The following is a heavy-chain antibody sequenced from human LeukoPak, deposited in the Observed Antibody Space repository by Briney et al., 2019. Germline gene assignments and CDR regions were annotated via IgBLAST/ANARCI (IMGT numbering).Heavy chain of an antibody. J-gene: IGHJ4*02. D-gene: IGHD2-15*01. CDR3: AKPIGYCSGGSCYKTHFDY. CDR2: ISYDGSNK. CDR1: GFTFSSYA. V-gene: IGHV3-30-3*01. Sequence: GGSLRLSCAASGFTFSSYAMHRVRQAPGKGLEWVAVISYDGSNKYYADSMKGRFTISRDNSKNTLYLQMNSLRAEDTAVYYCAKPIGYCSGGSCYKTHFDYWGQGTLVTVSS.